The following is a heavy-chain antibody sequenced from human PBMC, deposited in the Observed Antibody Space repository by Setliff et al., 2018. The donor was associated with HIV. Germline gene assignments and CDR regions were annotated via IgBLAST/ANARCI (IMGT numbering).Heavy chain of an antibody. Sequence: SETLSLTCSVSGDSVSDYYWSWIRQPPGKGLEWIGDISTFRGTNYSPSLQSRVTLSMDTSKNQLSLNLSSATAADTAVYYCSRGTFGGVIAQYYFDYWGQGTLVTVSS. CDR1: GDSVSDYY. CDR2: ISTFRGT. D-gene: IGHD3-16*02. CDR3: SRGTFGGVIAQYYFDY. V-gene: IGHV4-4*09. J-gene: IGHJ4*02.